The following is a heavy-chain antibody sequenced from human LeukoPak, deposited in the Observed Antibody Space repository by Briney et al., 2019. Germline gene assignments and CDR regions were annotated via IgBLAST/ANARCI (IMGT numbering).Heavy chain of an antibody. CDR3: AKDIRRGYNYGYDQFAY. V-gene: IGHV3-30*02. D-gene: IGHD5-18*01. Sequence: WGSLRLSCAASGFTFSNYGMHWVRQAPGKGLEWVAFIRYDGSNDYYADSVKGRFIISRDNSKNMLYLQMNSLRTEDTAIYYCAKDIRRGYNYGYDQFAYWGQGTLVTVSS. CDR2: IRYDGSND. CDR1: GFTFSNYG. J-gene: IGHJ4*02.